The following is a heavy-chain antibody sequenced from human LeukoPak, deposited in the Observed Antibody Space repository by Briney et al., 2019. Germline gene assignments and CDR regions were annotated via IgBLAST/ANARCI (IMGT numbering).Heavy chain of an antibody. V-gene: IGHV4-39*07. J-gene: IGHJ4*02. CDR2: IYYSGST. Sequence: SETLSLTCTVSGGSISSSSYYWGWIRQPPGKGLEWIGSIYYSGSTYYNPSLKSRVTISVDTSKNQFSLKLSSVTAADTAVYYCARLYSSSWSQQYYSDYWGQGTLVTVSS. CDR1: GGSISSSSYY. D-gene: IGHD6-13*01. CDR3: ARLYSSSWSQQYYSDY.